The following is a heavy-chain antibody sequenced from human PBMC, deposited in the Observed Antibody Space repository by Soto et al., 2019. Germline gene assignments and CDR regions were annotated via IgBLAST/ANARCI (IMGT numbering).Heavy chain of an antibody. CDR1: GGSISSSSYY. Sequence: SETLSLTCTVSGGSISSSSYYWGWIRQPPGKGLEWIGSIYYSGSTYYNPSLKSRVTISVDTSKNQFSLRLSSVTAADTAVYYCARSSITMGHGYYYGMDVWGQGTTVTVSS. V-gene: IGHV4-39*01. CDR2: IYYSGST. J-gene: IGHJ6*02. CDR3: ARSSITMGHGYYYGMDV. D-gene: IGHD3-10*01.